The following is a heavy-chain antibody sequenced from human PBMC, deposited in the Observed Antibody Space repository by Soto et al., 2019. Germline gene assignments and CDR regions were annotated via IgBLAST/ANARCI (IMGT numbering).Heavy chain of an antibody. D-gene: IGHD3-10*01. CDR3: ARVKIDQLLWFGELSRWFDP. J-gene: IGHJ5*02. CDR2: ISAYNGNT. Sequence: ASVKVSCKASGYTFTSYGISWVRQAPGQGLEWMGWISAYNGNTNYAQKLQGRVTMTTDTSTSTAYMELRSLRSDDTAVYYCARVKIDQLLWFGELSRWFDPWGQGTLVTVSS. V-gene: IGHV1-18*01. CDR1: GYTFTSYG.